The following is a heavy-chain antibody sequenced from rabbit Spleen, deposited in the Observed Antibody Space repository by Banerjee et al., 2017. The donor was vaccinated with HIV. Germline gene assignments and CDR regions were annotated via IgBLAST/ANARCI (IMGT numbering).Heavy chain of an antibody. CDR2: IDAGSSGFT. D-gene: IGHD8-1*01. CDR1: GFDFSGYYL. CDR3: ARDTASSFSSYGMDL. Sequence: QEQLKESGGGLVQPGGSLKLSCRASGFDFSGYYLSWVRQAPGKGLEWIACIDAGSSGFTYFATWAKGRFTISKTSSTTVTLQMTRLTAADTATYFCARDTASSFSSYGMDLWGPGTLVTVS. V-gene: IGHV1S45*01. J-gene: IGHJ6*01.